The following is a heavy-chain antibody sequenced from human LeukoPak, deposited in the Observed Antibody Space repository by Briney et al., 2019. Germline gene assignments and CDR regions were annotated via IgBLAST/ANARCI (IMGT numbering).Heavy chain of an antibody. CDR1: GFTFISYS. V-gene: IGHV3-21*01. CDR3: VREGSRSTFQH. D-gene: IGHD2-2*01. CDR2: ISTSSSYI. J-gene: IGHJ1*01. Sequence: GGSLRLSCAASGFTFISYSMNWVRQAPGKGLEWVSFISTSSSYIYYADSVKGRFTISRDNAKNSLYLQMNSLRAEDTAVYYCVREGSRSTFQHWGQGTLVTVSS.